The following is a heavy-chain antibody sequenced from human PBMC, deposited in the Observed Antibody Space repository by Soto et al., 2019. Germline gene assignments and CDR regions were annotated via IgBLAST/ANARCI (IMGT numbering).Heavy chain of an antibody. CDR1: GGSISSGGYS. Sequence: SETLSLTCAVSGGSISSGGYSWGWIRQPPGKGLEWIGYISHSGSTYYNPSLKSRVTISVDTSKNQFSLKLSSVTAADTAVYYCARRLYYDSSGFEGGGMDVWGQGTTVT. D-gene: IGHD3-22*01. V-gene: IGHV4-30-2*03. J-gene: IGHJ6*02. CDR3: ARRLYYDSSGFEGGGMDV. CDR2: ISHSGST.